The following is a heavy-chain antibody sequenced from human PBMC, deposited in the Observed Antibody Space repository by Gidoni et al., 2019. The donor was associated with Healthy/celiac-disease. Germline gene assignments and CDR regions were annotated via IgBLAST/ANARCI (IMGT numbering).Heavy chain of an antibody. D-gene: IGHD3-22*01. CDR2: IKSKTDGGTT. CDR3: TTGDYYDSSGYYPDY. J-gene: IGHJ4*02. V-gene: IGHV3-15*01. CDR1: GFTFSNAW. Sequence: EVQLGESGGGLVKPGGSLRLSCAASGFTFSNAWMSWVRQAPGKGLEWVGRIKSKTDGGTTDYAAPVKGRFTISRDDSKNTLYLQMNSLKTEDTAVYYCTTGDYYDSSGYYPDYWGQGTLVTVSS.